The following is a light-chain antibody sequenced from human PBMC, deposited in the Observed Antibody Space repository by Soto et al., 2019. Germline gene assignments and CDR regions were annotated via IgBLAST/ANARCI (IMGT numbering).Light chain of an antibody. CDR1: QSVSSSY. J-gene: IGKJ2*01. V-gene: IGKV3-20*01. CDR3: QQYEA. Sequence: EIVLTQSPGTLSLSPGERATLSCRASQSVSSSYLAWYQQKPGQAPRLLIYGASSRATGIPDRFSGSGSGTDVTLTISRLEPEDFAVYYCQQYEAFGQGTKLEIK. CDR2: GAS.